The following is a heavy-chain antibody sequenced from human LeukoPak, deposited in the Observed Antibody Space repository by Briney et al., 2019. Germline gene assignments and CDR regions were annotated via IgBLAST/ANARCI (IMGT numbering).Heavy chain of an antibody. Sequence: SETLALTCTVWGGSISSYYGSWIRQPPGKGLEGIGYFYYSGSTNYNPSLKSRVTIAVDTSKNPFSLKLLSVTAADTAVYSWARSTKQSSGYFYYYGMDVWGQGTTVSASS. V-gene: IGHV4-59*13. D-gene: IGHD3-22*01. CDR2: FYYSGST. CDR3: ARSTKQSSGYFYYYGMDV. J-gene: IGHJ6*01. CDR1: GGSISSYY.